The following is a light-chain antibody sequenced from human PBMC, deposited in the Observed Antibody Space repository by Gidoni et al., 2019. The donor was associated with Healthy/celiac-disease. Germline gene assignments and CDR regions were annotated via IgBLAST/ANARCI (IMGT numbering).Light chain of an antibody. V-gene: IGKV1-39*01. CDR3: KQSYSTPRT. J-gene: IGKJ1*01. CDR1: QSISSY. Sequence: DRQMTQSSSSLSASVGDRVTTTCRASQSISSYLNWYQQKPGKAPKLLIYAASSLQSGVPSKFSGSGSGTDFTLTISSLQPEDFATYYCKQSYSTPRTFGQGTKVEIK. CDR2: AAS.